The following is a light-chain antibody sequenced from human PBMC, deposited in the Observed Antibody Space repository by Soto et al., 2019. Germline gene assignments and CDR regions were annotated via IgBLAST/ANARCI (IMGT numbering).Light chain of an antibody. CDR1: SSNIGSNT. J-gene: IGLJ3*02. V-gene: IGLV1-44*01. CDR2: HND. Sequence: QSVLTQPPSASATPGQRVTISCSGSSSNIGSNTVNWYQQVPGAAPRLLIYHNDHRPSGVPDRISGSKSGTSASLAIRGLQSEDEAYYYCSSWDGSLRGWLFGGGTKVTVL. CDR3: SSWDGSLRGWL.